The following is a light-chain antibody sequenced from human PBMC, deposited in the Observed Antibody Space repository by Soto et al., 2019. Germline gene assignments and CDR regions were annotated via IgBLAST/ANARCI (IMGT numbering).Light chain of an antibody. CDR3: QQFVSSPLT. Sequence: EIVLTQSPGTLSLSPGERATLSCRSSHSFDSSYLAWYQQKPGQAPRLLIYGASSRAAGIPDRFSGGGSGTDFTLTISRLEPEDFAVYYCQQFVSSPLTFGGGTKVDIK. J-gene: IGKJ4*01. CDR1: HSFDSSY. V-gene: IGKV3-20*01. CDR2: GAS.